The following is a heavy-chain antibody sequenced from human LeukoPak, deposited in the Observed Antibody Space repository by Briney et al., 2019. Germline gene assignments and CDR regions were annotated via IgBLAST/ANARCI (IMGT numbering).Heavy chain of an antibody. CDR3: ARRGGVVLDY. J-gene: IGHJ4*02. V-gene: IGHV4-38-2*01. CDR2: IYHSGST. D-gene: IGHD3-3*01. CDR1: GYSISSGYY. Sequence: SETLSLTCAVSGYSISSGYYWGWIRQPPGKGLEWIGRIYHSGSTYYNPSLKSRVTISVDTSKNQFSLKVSSVTAADTAVYYCARRGGVVLDYWGQGTLVTVSS.